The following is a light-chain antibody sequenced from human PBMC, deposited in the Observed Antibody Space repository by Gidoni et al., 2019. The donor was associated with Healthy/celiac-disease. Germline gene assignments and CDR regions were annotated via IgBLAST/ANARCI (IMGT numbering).Light chain of an antibody. Sequence: EIVLTQSPATLSLSPGERATLSCRVSQSVSSYLAWYQQKPGQAPRLLIYEASNRATGIPARFSGSGSGTDFTLTISSLEPEDFAVYYCQQRSNWPRVTFGGGTKVEIK. V-gene: IGKV3-11*01. CDR3: QQRSNWPRVT. CDR2: EAS. CDR1: QSVSSY. J-gene: IGKJ4*01.